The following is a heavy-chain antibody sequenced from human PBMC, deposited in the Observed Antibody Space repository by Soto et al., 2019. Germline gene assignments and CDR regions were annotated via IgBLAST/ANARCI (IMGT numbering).Heavy chain of an antibody. CDR3: ATLAAPYYDILTGYYSPKSFDY. CDR1: GGSISSYY. Sequence: PSETLSLTCTVSGGSISSYYWSWIRQPPGKGLEWIGYIYYSGSTNYNPSLKSRVTISVDTSKNQFSLKLSSVTAADTAVYYCATLAAPYYDILTGYYSPKSFDYWGQGTLVTVSS. CDR2: IYYSGST. V-gene: IGHV4-59*08. J-gene: IGHJ4*02. D-gene: IGHD3-9*01.